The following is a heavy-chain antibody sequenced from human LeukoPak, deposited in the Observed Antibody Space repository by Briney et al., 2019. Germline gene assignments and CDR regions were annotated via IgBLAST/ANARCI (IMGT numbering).Heavy chain of an antibody. CDR3: AKTMRLLNYGAFDF. J-gene: IGHJ4*02. CDR2: IYYGGST. V-gene: IGHV4-59*01. CDR1: GGSISSYY. D-gene: IGHD4-17*01. Sequence: PSETLSLTCTVSGGSISSYYWSWIRQPPGKGLECIGYIYYGGSTNYNPSLKSRVTISADTSKNQFSLKLSSVTAADTAVYYCAKTMRLLNYGAFDFWGQGTLVTVSS.